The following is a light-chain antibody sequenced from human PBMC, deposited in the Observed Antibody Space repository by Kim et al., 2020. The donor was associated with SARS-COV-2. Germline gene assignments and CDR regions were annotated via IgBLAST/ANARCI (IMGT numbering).Light chain of an antibody. V-gene: IGLV1-51*01. CDR2: DNN. CDR3: GTWDSSLSTWV. CDR1: SSNIGNNY. Sequence: GKKVTISCSGSSSNIGNNYVSWYQQLPGTAPQLLIYDNNKRPSGIPDRFSGSKSGTSATLGITGLQTGDEADYYCGTWDSSLSTWVFGGGTQLTVL. J-gene: IGLJ3*02.